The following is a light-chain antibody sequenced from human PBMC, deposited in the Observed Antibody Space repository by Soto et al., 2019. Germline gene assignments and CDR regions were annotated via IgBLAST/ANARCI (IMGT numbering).Light chain of an antibody. Sequence: QSALTQPRSVSGSPGQSVTISCTGTSSDVGGYNYVSWYQQHPGKAPKLMISDVSKRPSGVPDRFSGSKSGNTASLTISGLQAEDEADYYCCSSAGTYTSVLGGGTKVTVL. CDR1: SSDVGGYNY. CDR3: CSSAGTYTSV. J-gene: IGLJ3*02. V-gene: IGLV2-11*01. CDR2: DVS.